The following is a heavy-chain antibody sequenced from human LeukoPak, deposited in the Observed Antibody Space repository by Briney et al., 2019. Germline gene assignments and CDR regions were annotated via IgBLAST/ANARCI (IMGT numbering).Heavy chain of an antibody. CDR2: IIPIFGTA. CDR1: GGTFSSYA. V-gene: IGHV1-69*13. J-gene: IGHJ4*02. CDR3: ARSNRPNGGYFDY. Sequence: ASVKVSCTASGGTFSSYAISCVRQAPGQGLEWMGGIIPIFGTANYAQKFQGRVTITADESTSTAYMELSSLRSEDTAVYYCARSNRPNGGYFDYWGQGTLVTVSS. D-gene: IGHD7-27*01.